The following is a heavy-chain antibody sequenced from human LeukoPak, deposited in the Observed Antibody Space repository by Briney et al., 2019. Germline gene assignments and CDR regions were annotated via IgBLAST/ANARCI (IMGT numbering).Heavy chain of an antibody. CDR2: ISERGGGT. CDR3: AKRGVVIRGILVIGYHQEAYHYDF. V-gene: IGHV3-23*01. Sequence: GGSLRLSCVVPGISLSNYGMTWVRQAPGKGLEWVSYISERGGGTTYADSVKGRFTISRDTSLNTLYLQMNNLRAEDTAVYFCAKRGVVIRGILVIGYHQEAYHYDFWGQGVMVTVSS. CDR1: GISLSNYG. D-gene: IGHD3-10*01. J-gene: IGHJ4*02.